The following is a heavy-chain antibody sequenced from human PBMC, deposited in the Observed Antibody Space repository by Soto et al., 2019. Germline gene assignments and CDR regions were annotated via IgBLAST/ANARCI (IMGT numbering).Heavy chain of an antibody. D-gene: IGHD2-21*02. CDR3: AKEGPYINSWSTAGDCQH. J-gene: IGHJ1*01. Sequence: PVGSMRLSCGSAGFTCDDSALDWVRTAPGKGLEWVSGISWNSGSIVYADSVKGRFSISKDNSKNTLYLQMNDLAVEDTAQYFCAKEGPYINSWSTAGDCQHGGQGSLGNVA. CDR1: GFTCDDSA. CDR2: ISWNSGSI. V-gene: IGHV3-9*01.